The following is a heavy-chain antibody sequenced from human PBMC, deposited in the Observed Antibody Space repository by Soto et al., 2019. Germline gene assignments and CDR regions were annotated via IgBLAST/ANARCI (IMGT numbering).Heavy chain of an antibody. CDR2: INHSGST. D-gene: IGHD6-19*01. V-gene: IGHV4-34*01. CDR3: ASAGRRRSSGWSVVRGYYYYYMDV. J-gene: IGHJ6*03. CDR1: GGSFSGYY. Sequence: PSETLSLTCAVYGGSFSGYYWSWIRQPPGKGLEWIGEINHSGSTNYNPSLKSRVTISVDTPKNQFSLKLSSVTAADTAVYYCASAGRRRSSGWSVVRGYYYYYMDVWGKGTTVTVSS.